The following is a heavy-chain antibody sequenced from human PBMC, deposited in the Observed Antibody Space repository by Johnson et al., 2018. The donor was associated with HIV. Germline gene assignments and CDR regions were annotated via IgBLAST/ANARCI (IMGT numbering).Heavy chain of an antibody. CDR1: GFTLDDYA. J-gene: IGHJ3*02. CDR2: ISWDGGNT. Sequence: VQLVESGGGLVKPGGSLRLSCAASGFTLDDYAMHWVRQAPGKGLEWVSLISWDGGNTYYADSVKGRFTISRDNSKNTLYLQMNSLRAEDTAVYYCAQGGGSYYRGDAFDIWGQGTMVTVSS. V-gene: IGHV3-43D*04. CDR3: AQGGGSYYRGDAFDI. D-gene: IGHD1-26*01.